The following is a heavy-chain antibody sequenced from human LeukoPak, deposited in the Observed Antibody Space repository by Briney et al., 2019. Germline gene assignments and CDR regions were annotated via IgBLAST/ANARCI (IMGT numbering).Heavy chain of an antibody. CDR1: GASFSSSNYY. J-gene: IGHJ5*02. CDR3: ARGRLWFGELLRTPNWFDP. Sequence: PSETLSLTCTVSGASFSSSNYYWSWIRQPPGKGLEWIGYIYYSGSTYYNPSLKSRVTISVDTSKNQFSLKLSSVTAADTAVYYCARGRLWFGELLRTPNWFDPWGQGTLVTVSS. D-gene: IGHD3-10*01. CDR2: IYYSGST. V-gene: IGHV4-30-4*01.